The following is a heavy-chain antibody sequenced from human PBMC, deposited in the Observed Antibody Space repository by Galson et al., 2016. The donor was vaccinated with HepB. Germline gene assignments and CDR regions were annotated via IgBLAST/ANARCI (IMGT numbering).Heavy chain of an antibody. CDR1: GFSFRDHY. CDR2: ISGSGSSI. Sequence: SLRLSCAASGFSFRDHYMSWIRQTPGKGLEWLAYISGSGSSINYAESMKGRFTISRDNAKNSLFLQINSLRVEDTAVYYCARGLSVVVAAATFDYWGPGILVTVSS. J-gene: IGHJ4*01. CDR3: ARGLSVVVAAATFDY. D-gene: IGHD2-15*01. V-gene: IGHV3-11*01.